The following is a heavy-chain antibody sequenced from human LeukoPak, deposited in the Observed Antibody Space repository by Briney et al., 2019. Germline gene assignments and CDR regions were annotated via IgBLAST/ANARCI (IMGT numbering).Heavy chain of an antibody. CDR3: ARVASSSWYSYYYYGMDV. CDR2: ISYDGSNK. Sequence: GSLRLSCAASGFTSSSYAMHWVRQAPGKGLEWVAVISYDGSNKYYADSVKGRFTISRDNSKNTLYLQMNSLRAEDTAVYYCARVASSSWYSYYYYGMDVWGQGTTVTVSS. CDR1: GFTSSSYA. V-gene: IGHV3-30-3*01. J-gene: IGHJ6*02. D-gene: IGHD6-13*01.